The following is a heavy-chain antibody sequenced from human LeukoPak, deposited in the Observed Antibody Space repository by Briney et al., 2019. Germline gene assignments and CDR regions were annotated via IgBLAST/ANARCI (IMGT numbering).Heavy chain of an antibody. J-gene: IGHJ4*02. CDR2: IIPIFGTA. D-gene: IGHD5-12*01. CDR3: ARENGYDRDRELTL. V-gene: IGHV1-69*13. CDR1: GGTFSSYA. Sequence: SVKFSCKASGGTFSSYAISWVRQAPGQGLEWMGGIIPIFGTANYAQKFQGRVTITADESTSTAYMELSSQRSEDTAVYYCARENGYDRDRELTLWGQGTLVTVSS.